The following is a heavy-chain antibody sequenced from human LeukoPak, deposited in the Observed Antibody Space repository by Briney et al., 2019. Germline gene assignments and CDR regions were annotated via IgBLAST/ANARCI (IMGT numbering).Heavy chain of an antibody. CDR1: GYTFTNFY. CDR2: INPRGGSA. CDR3: ARDYHGSGSLTTFDY. D-gene: IGHD3-10*01. V-gene: IGHV1-46*01. Sequence: ASVKVSCKASGYTFTNFYMHWVRQVPGQGLEWMGIINPRGGSASSAQKFQGRATLTRDTSTSTVYMELSRLRSEDTALYYCARDYHGSGSLTTFDYWGQGTLVTVSS. J-gene: IGHJ4*02.